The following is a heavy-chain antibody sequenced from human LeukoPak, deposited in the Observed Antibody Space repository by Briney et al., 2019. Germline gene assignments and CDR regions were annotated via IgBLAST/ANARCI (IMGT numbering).Heavy chain of an antibody. D-gene: IGHD3-22*01. CDR3: ATRPRPPYYDSSGYSV. Sequence: SVKVSCKAPGGTLSSNAISWVRQAPGQGLEWMGRIIPIFGTANYAQKFQGRVTITTDESTSPAYMELSSLRSEDTAVYYCATRPRPPYYDSSGYSVWGQGTLVTVSS. J-gene: IGHJ4*02. CDR1: GGTLSSNA. V-gene: IGHV1-69*05. CDR2: IIPIFGTA.